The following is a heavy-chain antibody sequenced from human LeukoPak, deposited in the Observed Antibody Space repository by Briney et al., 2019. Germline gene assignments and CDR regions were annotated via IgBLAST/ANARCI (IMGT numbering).Heavy chain of an antibody. D-gene: IGHD6-13*01. Sequence: GGSLRLSCAAAGFPFDDYFMGWVRQAPGKGLEWISYITNSGYTMYYADSVRGRFTISKDNAKNPLFLHMSGLRAEDTAVYYCARSRARIAAAVYYFDYWGQGTPVTVSS. V-gene: IGHV3-11*01. J-gene: IGHJ4*02. CDR1: GFPFDDYF. CDR2: ITNSGYTM. CDR3: ARSRARIAAAVYYFDY.